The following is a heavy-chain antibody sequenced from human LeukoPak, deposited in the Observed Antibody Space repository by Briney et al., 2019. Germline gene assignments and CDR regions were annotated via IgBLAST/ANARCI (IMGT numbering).Heavy chain of an antibody. Sequence: ASVKVSCKASGYTFTSYYMHWVRQAPGQRLEWMGIINPSGGSTSYAQKFQGRVTMTRDMSTSTDYMELSSLRSEDTAVYYCARDNSVEDTAWWFDPWGQGTLVTVSS. V-gene: IGHV1-46*01. D-gene: IGHD4-23*01. CDR2: INPSGGST. CDR3: ARDNSVEDTAWWFDP. CDR1: GYTFTSYY. J-gene: IGHJ5*02.